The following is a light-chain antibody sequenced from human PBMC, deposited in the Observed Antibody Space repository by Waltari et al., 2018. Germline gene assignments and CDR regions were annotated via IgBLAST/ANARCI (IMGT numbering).Light chain of an antibody. Sequence: EIVLTQSPGTLSLSPGERATLSCRASQSVSNNYLAWYQQKPGQAPRLLIYAASSRVTGIPDRFSGSVSGTDFTLTISRLEPEDFAVYYCQQYGSSPLYTFGQGTKLEIK. CDR1: QSVSNNY. V-gene: IGKV3-20*01. CDR3: QQYGSSPLYT. CDR2: AAS. J-gene: IGKJ2*01.